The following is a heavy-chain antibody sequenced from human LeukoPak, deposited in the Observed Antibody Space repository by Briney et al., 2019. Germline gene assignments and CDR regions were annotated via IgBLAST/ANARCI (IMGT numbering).Heavy chain of an antibody. Sequence: ASVKVSCKASGGTFSAFAISWVRQAPGQGLEWMGGIIPILGTTSHAHKFQGRVTMTADESTSTVYTELSSLTSEDTAVYYCARDRYFNNSGYYFESEYWGQGTLVTVSS. V-gene: IGHV1-69*13. CDR2: IIPILGTT. CDR1: GGTFSAFA. J-gene: IGHJ4*02. D-gene: IGHD3-22*01. CDR3: ARDRYFNNSGYYFESEY.